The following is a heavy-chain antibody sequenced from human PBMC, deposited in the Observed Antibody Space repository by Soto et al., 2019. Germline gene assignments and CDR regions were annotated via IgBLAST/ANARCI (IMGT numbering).Heavy chain of an antibody. V-gene: IGHV3-23*01. D-gene: IGHD1-26*01. CDR1: GFTFSSYA. CDR3: AKDYEGATLFWSFDY. J-gene: IGHJ4*02. CDR2: ISGSGGST. Sequence: PGGSLRLSCAASGFTFSSYAMSWARQAPGKGLEWVSAISGSGGSTYYADSVKGRFTISRDNSKNTLYLQMNSLRAEDTAVYYSAKDYEGATLFWSFDYWGQGTLVTVSS.